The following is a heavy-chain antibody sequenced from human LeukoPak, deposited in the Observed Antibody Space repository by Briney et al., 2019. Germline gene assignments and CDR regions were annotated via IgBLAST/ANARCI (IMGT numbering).Heavy chain of an antibody. V-gene: IGHV3-23*01. CDR1: GFTFSTYA. CDR2: MSGSGGST. D-gene: IGHD3-9*01. CDR3: AAWVGRLTGYYGDAFDI. J-gene: IGHJ3*02. Sequence: RPGGSLRLSCAASGFTFSTYAMSWVRQAPGEGLEGVSHMSGSGGSTYYADSVKGRFTISRDNSKNTLYLQMNSLRAEDTAVYYCAAWVGRLTGYYGDAFDIWGQGTMVTVSS.